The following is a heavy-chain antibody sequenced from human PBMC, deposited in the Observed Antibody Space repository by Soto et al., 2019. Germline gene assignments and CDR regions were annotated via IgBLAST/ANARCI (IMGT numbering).Heavy chain of an antibody. J-gene: IGHJ6*02. CDR2: IDSSTKYT. CDR3: AREYYYTMDV. Sequence: QVQLVESGGGLVRPGGSLRLSCDASGFTFRDYYMTWFRQAQGKGLEWLSYIDSSTKYTNYADSVKGRFTISRDNAKNSLYLQMNSLRADDTAVHYCAREYYYTMDVWGQGTMVTVSS. V-gene: IGHV3-11*05. CDR1: GFTFRDYY.